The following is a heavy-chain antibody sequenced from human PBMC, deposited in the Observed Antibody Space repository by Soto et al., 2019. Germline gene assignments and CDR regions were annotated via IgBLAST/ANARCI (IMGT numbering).Heavy chain of an antibody. V-gene: IGHV5-51*01. CDR1: GYSFTSYL. Sequence: RGESLKISCNGSGYSFTSYLIGWVRQMPGQGLELLGIIYSGDSDTRYIPSFQGQVTISAXKSIRITYLQCSSLKAAXTGMYYCAPTXVITTHDSFXIGRQRKMVTVSS. CDR3: APTXVITTHDSFXI. J-gene: IGHJ3*02. D-gene: IGHD4-17*01. CDR2: IYSGDSDT.